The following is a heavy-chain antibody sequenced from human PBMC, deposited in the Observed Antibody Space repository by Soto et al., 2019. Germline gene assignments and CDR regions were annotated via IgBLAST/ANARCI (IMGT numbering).Heavy chain of an antibody. CDR2: ISYDGSNK. D-gene: IGHD3-22*01. J-gene: IGHJ5*02. CDR3: AKEDPYYSDSSGPAAP. Sequence: GGSLRLSCAASGFTFSSYGMHWVRQAPGKGLEWVAVISYDGSNKYYADSVKGRFTISRDNSKNTLYLQMNSLRAEDTAVYYCAKEDPYYSDSSGPAAPWGQGTLVTVSS. CDR1: GFTFSSYG. V-gene: IGHV3-30*18.